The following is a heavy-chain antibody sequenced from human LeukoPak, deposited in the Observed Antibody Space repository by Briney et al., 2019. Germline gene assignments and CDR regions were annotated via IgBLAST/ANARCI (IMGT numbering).Heavy chain of an antibody. CDR2: ISGSGGST. CDR3: ATWGSSSWYRGFDY. V-gene: IGHV3-23*01. D-gene: IGHD6-13*01. Sequence: PGGSLRLSCAGSGFAFSSYAMSWVRQAPGKGLEWVSAISGSGGSTYYADSVKGRFTISRDNSKNTLYLQMNSLRAEDTAVYYCATWGSSSWYRGFDYWGQGNLVTVSS. J-gene: IGHJ4*02. CDR1: GFAFSSYA.